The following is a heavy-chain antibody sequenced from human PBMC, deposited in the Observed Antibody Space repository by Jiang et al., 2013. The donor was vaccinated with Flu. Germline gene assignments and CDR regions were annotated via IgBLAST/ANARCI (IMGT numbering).Heavy chain of an antibody. J-gene: IGHJ6*02. V-gene: IGHV3-13*01. Sequence: YSDSAEGRFTISRDTAKNSLILQMNGLRAGDTAIYYCTRRAAFYGMDVWGQGTTVTVS. CDR3: TRRAAFYGMDV. D-gene: IGHD6-25*01.